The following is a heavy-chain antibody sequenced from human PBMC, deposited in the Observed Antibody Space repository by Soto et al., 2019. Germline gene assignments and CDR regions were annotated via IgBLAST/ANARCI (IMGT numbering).Heavy chain of an antibody. CDR1: GGSISSGYYS. V-gene: IGHV4-30-4*01. CDR3: ASSWLYGMDV. CDR2: ICYSGNT. D-gene: IGHD5-12*01. Sequence: SETLSLTCSVSGGSISSGYYSWSWIRQPPGTGPECIWNICYSGNTYYNPSLKSRLIISIDTSKSQFSLKVGSATAADPAVYYCASSWLYGMDVWGQGTTVTASS. J-gene: IGHJ6*02.